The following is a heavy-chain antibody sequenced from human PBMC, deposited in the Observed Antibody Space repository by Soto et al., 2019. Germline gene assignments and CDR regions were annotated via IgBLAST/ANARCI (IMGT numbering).Heavy chain of an antibody. CDR1: GFSLSNARMG. V-gene: IGHV2-26*01. Sequence: QVTLKESGPVLVKPTETLTLTCTVSGFSLSNARMGVSWIRQPPGKALEWLAHIFSNDEKSYSTSLKSRLTNSKDTSKSQVVLTVTNMDPVDTATYYCARTRITIFGVANNWFDPWGQGTLVTVSS. J-gene: IGHJ5*02. CDR3: ARTRITIFGVANNWFDP. D-gene: IGHD3-3*01. CDR2: IFSNDEK.